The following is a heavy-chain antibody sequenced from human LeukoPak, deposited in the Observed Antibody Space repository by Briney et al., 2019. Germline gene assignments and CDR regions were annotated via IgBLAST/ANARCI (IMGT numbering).Heavy chain of an antibody. CDR3: ARVYSGRYYGNADY. V-gene: IGHV3-48*03. Sequence: GGSLRLSCAASGFTLSSYEMNWVRQAPGKGLEWVSYISSSGSTIYYADSVKGRFTVSRDNAKKSLYLQMNSLRAEDTAVYYCARVYSGRYYGNADYWGQGTLVTVSS. D-gene: IGHD1-26*01. CDR1: GFTLSSYE. CDR2: ISSSGSTI. J-gene: IGHJ4*02.